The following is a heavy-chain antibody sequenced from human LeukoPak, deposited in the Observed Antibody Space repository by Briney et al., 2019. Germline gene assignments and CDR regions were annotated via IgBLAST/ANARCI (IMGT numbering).Heavy chain of an antibody. J-gene: IGHJ6*03. CDR3: ARVVVGQQPDTDYYYYMDF. V-gene: IGHV4-39*07. CDR2: IYYIGST. CDR1: GGSISSGGYY. Sequence: SETLSLTCTVSGGSISSGGYYWSWIRQPPGKGLEWIGSIYYIGSTYYNPSLKSRVTISVDTSKNQFSLKLSSVTAADTAVYYCARVVVGQQPDTDYYYYMDFWGKGTTVTVSS. D-gene: IGHD6-13*01.